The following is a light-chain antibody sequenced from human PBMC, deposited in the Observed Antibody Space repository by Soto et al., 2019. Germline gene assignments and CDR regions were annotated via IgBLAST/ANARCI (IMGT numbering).Light chain of an antibody. Sequence: DIKLTQSHSTLPASGGDRVTLTCLASQSISNRLAWYQQKPGTAPKVLIYHASNLQSGVPSRFSGSGSGTEFTLTISSLQPDDFATYYCQQYNSYSFGQGTKVDIK. CDR2: HAS. V-gene: IGKV1-5*01. J-gene: IGKJ1*01. CDR3: QQYNSYS. CDR1: QSISNR.